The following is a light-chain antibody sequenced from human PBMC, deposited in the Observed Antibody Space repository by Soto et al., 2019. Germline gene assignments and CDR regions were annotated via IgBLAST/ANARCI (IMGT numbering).Light chain of an antibody. CDR2: GAS. CDR3: QQYGSSPSWT. Sequence: EIVLTQSPGTLSLSPGERATLSCRASQSVGSSYLAWYQQKPGQAPRLLIYGASSRTTGIPDRFSGSGSGTDFTLTISILEPEDFAVYYCQQYGSSPSWTFGQGTKVDIK. V-gene: IGKV3-20*01. CDR1: QSVGSSY. J-gene: IGKJ1*01.